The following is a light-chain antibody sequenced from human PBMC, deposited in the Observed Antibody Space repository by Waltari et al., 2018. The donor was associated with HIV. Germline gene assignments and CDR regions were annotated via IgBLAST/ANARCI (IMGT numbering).Light chain of an antibody. Sequence: QSVLTQPPSASGTPGQRVTISCSGTRSNIGTNTVNWYQIIPGTAPKLLIYNDNHRPSGVPDRFSGPRSGTSASLAISGLQSEDEADYYCAAWDDRLDGQGVFGGGTTLTVL. V-gene: IGLV1-44*01. CDR3: AAWDDRLDGQGV. CDR2: NDN. J-gene: IGLJ3*02. CDR1: RSNIGTNT.